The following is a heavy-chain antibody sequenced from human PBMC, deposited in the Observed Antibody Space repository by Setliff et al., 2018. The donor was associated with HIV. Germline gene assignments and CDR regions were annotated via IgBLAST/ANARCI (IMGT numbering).Heavy chain of an antibody. D-gene: IGHD3-9*01. CDR3: ATDPFAPDYDVSTGVPLYA. CDR2: SGVEPNTYAT. CDR1: GVTLTDHY. Sequence: PGGSLRLSCEASGVTLTDHYIEWVRQAPGKGLEWIGRSGVEPNTYATEYATSVKGRFTISWDDPKHTLFLQLNSLKIEDTAVYYCATDPFAPDYDVSTGVPLYAWGQGTTVTVSS. J-gene: IGHJ6*02. V-gene: IGHV3-72*01.